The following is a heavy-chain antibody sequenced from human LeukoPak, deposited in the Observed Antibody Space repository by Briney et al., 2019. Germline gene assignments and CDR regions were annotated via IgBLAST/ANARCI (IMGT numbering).Heavy chain of an antibody. V-gene: IGHV3-21*03. Sequence: PGGSLRLSCAASGFIFSSYSMNWVRQAPGKGLEWVSSISSSSSYIYYADSVKGRFTISRDNAKNSLYLQMNSLKTEDTAVYYCTRLAPIGKRVPYFDYWGQGTLVTVSS. CDR1: GFIFSSYS. J-gene: IGHJ4*02. D-gene: IGHD1-26*01. CDR3: TRLAPIGKRVPYFDY. CDR2: ISSSSSYI.